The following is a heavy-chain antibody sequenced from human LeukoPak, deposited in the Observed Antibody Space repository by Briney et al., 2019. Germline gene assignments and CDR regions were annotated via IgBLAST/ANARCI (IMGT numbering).Heavy chain of an antibody. Sequence: SETLSLTCTVSGGSISTYYWSWIRQPPGKGLEWIGYIYYSGSTNYNPSLKSRVTISVDTSKNQFSLKLSSVTAADTAVYYCARDVGATPGYFDYWGQGTLVTVSS. CDR3: ARDVGATPGYFDY. D-gene: IGHD1-26*01. V-gene: IGHV4-59*01. CDR1: GGSISTYY. J-gene: IGHJ4*02. CDR2: IYYSGST.